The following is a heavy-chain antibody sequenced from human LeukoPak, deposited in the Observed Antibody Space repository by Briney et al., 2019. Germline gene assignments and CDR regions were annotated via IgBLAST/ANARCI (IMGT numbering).Heavy chain of an antibody. V-gene: IGHV3-48*01. Sequence: PGGSLRLSCAPSGFTFSRYTMNWVRQAPGKGLEWISDISSSSTTKHYADSVKGRFTISRDNAKNSLYLQMNNLRAEDTAVYYCARDPREWGLPYFDCWGQGTLVTVSS. J-gene: IGHJ4*02. CDR3: ARDPREWGLPYFDC. CDR2: ISSSSTTK. CDR1: GFTFSRYT. D-gene: IGHD1-26*01.